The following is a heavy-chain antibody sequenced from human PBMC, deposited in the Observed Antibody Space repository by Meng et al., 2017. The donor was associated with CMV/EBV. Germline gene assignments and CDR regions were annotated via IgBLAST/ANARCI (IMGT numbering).Heavy chain of an antibody. CDR1: GYTFTGYC. V-gene: IGHV1-2*02. D-gene: IGHD2-2*01. Sequence: ASVKVSCKASGYTFTGYCMHWVRQAPGQGLEWMGWINPNSGGTNYARKFQGRVTMTRDTSISTAYMELSRLRSDDTAVYYCARDWVVPAALDYWGQGTLVTVSS. J-gene: IGHJ4*02. CDR3: ARDWVVPAALDY. CDR2: INPNSGGT.